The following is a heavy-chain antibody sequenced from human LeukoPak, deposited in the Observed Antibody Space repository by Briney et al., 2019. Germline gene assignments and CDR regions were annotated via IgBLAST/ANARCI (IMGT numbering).Heavy chain of an antibody. Sequence: PGGSLRLSCAASGFTFSSYEMNWVRQAPGKGLEWVSYISSSGSTIYYADSVKGRFTISRDNAKNSLYLQMNSLRAEDTAVYYCARDRWQYSNYVLPLDYWGQGTLVTVSS. CDR1: GFTFSSYE. D-gene: IGHD4-11*01. CDR2: ISSSGSTI. V-gene: IGHV3-48*03. CDR3: ARDRWQYSNYVLPLDY. J-gene: IGHJ4*02.